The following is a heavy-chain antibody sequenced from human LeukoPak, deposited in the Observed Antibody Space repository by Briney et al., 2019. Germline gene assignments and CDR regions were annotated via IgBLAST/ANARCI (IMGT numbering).Heavy chain of an antibody. D-gene: IGHD3-16*01. J-gene: IGHJ3*01. CDR2: IYTSGST. CDR1: GGSISSGSYY. CDR3: ARSRMGDAFDV. V-gene: IGHV4-61*02. Sequence: TSQTLSLTCTVSGGSISSGSYYWSWIRQPAGKGLEWIGRIYTSGSTNYNPSLKSRVTISVDTSKNQFSLKLSSVTAADTAVYYCARSRMGDAFDVWGQGTMVTVSS.